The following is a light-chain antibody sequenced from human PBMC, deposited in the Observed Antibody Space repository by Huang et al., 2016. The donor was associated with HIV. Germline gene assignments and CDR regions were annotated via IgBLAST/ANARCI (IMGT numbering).Light chain of an antibody. CDR1: QSITSY. V-gene: IGKV1-39*01. Sequence: DIHLTQSPTSLSASVGDRVIITCRANQSITSYLNWYQQKPGKAPNLLISAASNLQRGVPPRFSGSGSGTDFALTISSLQPEDFDTYYCQQSYSSPWTFGQGTKVEI. J-gene: IGKJ1*01. CDR2: AAS. CDR3: QQSYSSPWT.